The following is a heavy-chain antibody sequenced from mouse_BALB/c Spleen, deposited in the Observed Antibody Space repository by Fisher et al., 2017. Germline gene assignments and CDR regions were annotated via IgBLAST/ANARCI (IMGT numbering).Heavy chain of an antibody. J-gene: IGHJ4*01. Sequence: KFKGKATLTADKSSNTAYLQLSSLTSEDTAVYYCARSYYGIYAMDYWGQGTSVTVSS. D-gene: IGHD1-1*01. V-gene: IGHV1-53*01. CDR3: ARSYYGIYAMDY.